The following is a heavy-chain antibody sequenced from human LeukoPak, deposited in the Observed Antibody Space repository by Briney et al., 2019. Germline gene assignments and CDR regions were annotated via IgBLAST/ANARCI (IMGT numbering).Heavy chain of an antibody. Sequence: GGSLRLSCAASGFTFSSSATSWVRQAPGKGLEWVSAISGSGGDTYYADSVKGRFTISRDNSKNTLYLQMNSLRAEDTAVYYCARDRYSYGYYYYYGMDVWGQGTTVTVSS. CDR2: ISGSGGDT. D-gene: IGHD5-18*01. CDR3: ARDRYSYGYYYYYGMDV. CDR1: GFTFSSSA. J-gene: IGHJ6*02. V-gene: IGHV3-23*01.